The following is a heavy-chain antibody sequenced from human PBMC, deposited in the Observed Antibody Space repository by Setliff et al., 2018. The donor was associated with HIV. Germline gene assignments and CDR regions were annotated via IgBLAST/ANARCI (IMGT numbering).Heavy chain of an antibody. CDR1: GDSVTSDSYY. V-gene: IGHV4-61*10. CDR3: ARQFPPYHSGAHYSDL. J-gene: IGHJ5*02. Sequence: PSETLSLTCTVSGDSVTSDSYYWNWIRQPAGKTLEWIGRIYFSGSTNYNPSLKSRVTISVDSSKNQFSLKLTSVTAADAAIYYCARQFPPYHSGAHYSDLWSQGTLVTVSS. CDR2: IYFSGST. D-gene: IGHD6-19*01.